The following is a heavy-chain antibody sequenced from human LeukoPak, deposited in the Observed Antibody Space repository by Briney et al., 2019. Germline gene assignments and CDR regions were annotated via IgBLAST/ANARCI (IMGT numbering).Heavy chain of an antibody. Sequence: ASVKVSCKASGYTFTSYAMNWVRQAPGQGLEWMGWINTNTGNPTYAQGFTGRFVFSLDTSVSTAYLQISSLKAEDTAVYYCARSKEGRSSDSSDRWGQGTLVTVSS. CDR3: ARSKEGRSSDSSDR. J-gene: IGHJ5*02. CDR2: INTNTGNP. CDR1: GYTFTSYA. V-gene: IGHV7-4-1*02. D-gene: IGHD6-19*01.